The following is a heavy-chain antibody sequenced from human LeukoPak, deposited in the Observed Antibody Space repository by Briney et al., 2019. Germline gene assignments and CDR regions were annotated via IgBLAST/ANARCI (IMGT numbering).Heavy chain of an antibody. D-gene: IGHD3/OR15-3a*01. CDR2: ISWNSGSI. V-gene: IGHV3-9*01. J-gene: IGHJ3*02. Sequence: SLKISCAASGFTFDDYAMHWVRQAPGKGLEWVSGISWNSGSIGYADSVKGRFTISRDNAKNSLYLQMNSLRAEDTALYYCAKDSFYKDWDAFDIWGQGTMVTVSS. CDR3: AKDSFYKDWDAFDI. CDR1: GFTFDDYA.